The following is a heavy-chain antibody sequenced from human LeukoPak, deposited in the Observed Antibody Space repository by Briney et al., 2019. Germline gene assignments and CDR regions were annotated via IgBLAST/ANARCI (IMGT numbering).Heavy chain of an antibody. V-gene: IGHV1-69*05. Sequence: IIPIFGTANYAQKFQGRVTITTDESTSTAYMELSSLRSEDTAVYCCARDPTSYCGGDCYSIWGQGTLVTVSS. CDR2: IIPIFGTA. CDR3: ARDPTSYCGGDCYSI. J-gene: IGHJ4*02. D-gene: IGHD2-21*01.